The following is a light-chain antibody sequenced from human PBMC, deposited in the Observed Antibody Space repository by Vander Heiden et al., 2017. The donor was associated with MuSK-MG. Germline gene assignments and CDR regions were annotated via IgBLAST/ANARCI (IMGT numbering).Light chain of an antibody. J-gene: IGKJ4*01. CDR3: QQHSNWPPLT. CDR1: QKCGSY. Sequence: EIVFKQSPGNLSLSPGQRATFSCRASQKCGSYLTWYQQKPGQPPRLLIYDASRRATGIPARFSGSGYGTDFTLTIRSREPEDFAVYYCQQHSNWPPLTFGGGTKVEIK. CDR2: DAS. V-gene: IGKV3-11*01.